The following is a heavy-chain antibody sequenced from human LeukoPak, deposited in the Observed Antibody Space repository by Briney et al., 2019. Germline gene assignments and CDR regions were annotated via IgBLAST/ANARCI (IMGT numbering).Heavy chain of an antibody. D-gene: IGHD6-13*01. CDR3: ARGVYIAAAQYAY. Sequence: SETLSLTCTVSGGSISSYYWSWIRQPPGKGLEWIGYIYYSGTTNYNPSLKSRVTISVDTSKNQFSLKLNSVTAADTAVYYCARGVYIAAAQYAYWGQGTLVTVSS. J-gene: IGHJ4*02. V-gene: IGHV4-59*01. CDR1: GGSISSYY. CDR2: IYYSGTT.